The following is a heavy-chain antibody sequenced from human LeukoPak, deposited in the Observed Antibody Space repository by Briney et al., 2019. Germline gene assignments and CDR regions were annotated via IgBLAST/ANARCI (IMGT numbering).Heavy chain of an antibody. CDR1: GFTFSRYS. V-gene: IGHV3-21*01. CDR2: ITSSSSYI. Sequence: GGSLRLSCAASGFTFSRYSINWVRQAPGRGLEWVSSITSSSSYIYYADSVKGRFTISRDDAKNSLYLQMNSLRAEDTAVYYCARTFVVVTAEDAFDIWGQGTVVTVSS. J-gene: IGHJ3*02. CDR3: ARTFVVVTAEDAFDI. D-gene: IGHD2-21*02.